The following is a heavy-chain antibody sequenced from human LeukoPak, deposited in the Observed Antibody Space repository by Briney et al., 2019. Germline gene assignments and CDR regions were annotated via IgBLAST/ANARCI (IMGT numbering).Heavy chain of an antibody. D-gene: IGHD6-6*01. CDR3: AKDPEYRESWFDP. V-gene: IGHV3-23*01. Sequence: GGSLRLSRAAPGFTFSSYAMSWVRQAPGKGLEWVSAISGSGGSTYYADSVKGRFTISRDNSKNTLYLQMNSLRAEDTAVYYCAKDPEYRESWFDPWGQGTLVTVSS. CDR2: ISGSGGST. J-gene: IGHJ5*02. CDR1: GFTFSSYA.